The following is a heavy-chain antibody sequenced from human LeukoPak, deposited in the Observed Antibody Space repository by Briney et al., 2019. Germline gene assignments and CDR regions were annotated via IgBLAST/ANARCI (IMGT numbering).Heavy chain of an antibody. Sequence: GGSLRLSCAASGFTFDDYAMHWVRQAPGKGLEWVSGISWNSGSIGYADSVKGRFTISRDNAKNSLHLQMNSLRAEDTAVYYCARGTPYYYDSSGYYPFDYWGQGTLVTVSS. CDR3: ARGTPYYYDSSGYYPFDY. D-gene: IGHD3-22*01. V-gene: IGHV3-9*01. CDR1: GFTFDDYA. J-gene: IGHJ4*02. CDR2: ISWNSGSI.